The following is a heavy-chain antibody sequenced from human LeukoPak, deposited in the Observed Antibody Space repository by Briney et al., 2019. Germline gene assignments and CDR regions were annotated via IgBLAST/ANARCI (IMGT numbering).Heavy chain of an antibody. D-gene: IGHD3-9*01. CDR2: ISSSSSYI. Sequence: GGSLRLSCAASGFTFSSYSMNWVRQAPGKGLEWVSSISSSSSYIYYADSVKGRFTISRDNAKNSLYLQMNSLRAEDTAVYYCARAGADYDMLTGYQYYFDYWGQGTLVTVSS. V-gene: IGHV3-21*01. CDR1: GFTFSSYS. CDR3: ARAGADYDMLTGYQYYFDY. J-gene: IGHJ4*02.